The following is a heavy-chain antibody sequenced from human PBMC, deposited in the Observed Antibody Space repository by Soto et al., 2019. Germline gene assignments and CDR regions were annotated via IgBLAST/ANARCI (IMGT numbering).Heavy chain of an antibody. J-gene: IGHJ4*02. Sequence: GGSLRLSCAASGFTFSSYGMSWVRQAPGKGLEWVSVIVNSGGSTFYGDSVKGRFTISRDNSKNTLYLQMNILRAEDTAVYYCAIRGYSYEYYFDYWGQGTLVTVSS. CDR3: AIRGYSYEYYFDY. D-gene: IGHD5-18*01. CDR2: IVNSGGST. V-gene: IGHV3-23*01. CDR1: GFTFSSYG.